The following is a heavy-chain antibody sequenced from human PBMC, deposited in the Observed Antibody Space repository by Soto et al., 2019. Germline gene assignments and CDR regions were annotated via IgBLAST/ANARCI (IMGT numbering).Heavy chain of an antibody. Sequence: GGSLRLSCAASGFTFSSYWMSWVRQAPGKGLEWVANIKQDGSEKYYVDSVKGRFTISRDNAKNSLYLQMNSLRAEDTAVYYCARDYSNYGFYYYYYMDVWGKGTTVTVSS. D-gene: IGHD4-4*01. J-gene: IGHJ6*03. V-gene: IGHV3-7*01. CDR2: IKQDGSEK. CDR3: ARDYSNYGFYYYYYMDV. CDR1: GFTFSSYW.